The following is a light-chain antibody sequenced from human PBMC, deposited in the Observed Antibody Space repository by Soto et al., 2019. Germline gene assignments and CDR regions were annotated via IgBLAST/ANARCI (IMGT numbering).Light chain of an antibody. CDR2: DAS. Sequence: EVVLTPSPATLPLSPGERATLSCRASQSVSAYLAWYQQKRGQAPRLLIYDASNRATGIPASFSGSGSGTDFTSTINSLEPEVVAFYYCQQRSSWRPPAFGGGNKVEPK. J-gene: IGKJ4*01. CDR3: QQRSSWRPPA. CDR1: QSVSAY. V-gene: IGKV3-11*01.